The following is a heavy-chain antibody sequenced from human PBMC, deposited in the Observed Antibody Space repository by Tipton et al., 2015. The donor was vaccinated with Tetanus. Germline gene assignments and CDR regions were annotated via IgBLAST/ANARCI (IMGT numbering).Heavy chain of an antibody. CDR1: GYSFTSYW. V-gene: IGHV5-10-1*01. D-gene: IGHD6-19*01. J-gene: IGHJ4*02. Sequence: MQLVQSGAEVKKPGASLRISCKGSGYSFTSYWISWVRQMPGKGLEWMARIDPSDSYTNYSPSFQGHVTIAADKSISTAYLQWSSLKASDTAMYYCASPSGVSSGWYYFDYWGQGTLVTVSS. CDR2: IDPSDSYT. CDR3: ASPSGVSSGWYYFDY.